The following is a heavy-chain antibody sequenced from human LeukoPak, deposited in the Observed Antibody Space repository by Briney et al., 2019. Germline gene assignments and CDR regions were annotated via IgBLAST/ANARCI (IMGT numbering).Heavy chain of an antibody. V-gene: IGHV3-15*01. J-gene: IGHJ4*02. D-gene: IGHD3-3*01. CDR2: TKSKTDGETT. CDR3: TTLLTYEGLFDY. Sequence: PGGSIRLSCAAYGFTFKNAWMSWVRQAHGKGMEWVGRTKSKTDGETTDYAAPVKGRFTISRDYSKNTLYVQMNSLKTEDTAVYYCTTLLTYEGLFDYWGQGTLVTVSS. CDR1: GFTFKNAW.